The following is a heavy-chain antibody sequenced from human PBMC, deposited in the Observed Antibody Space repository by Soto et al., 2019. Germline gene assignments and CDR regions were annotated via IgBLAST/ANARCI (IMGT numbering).Heavy chain of an antibody. CDR3: ARDPPDSGGYFHP. D-gene: IGHD3-22*01. Sequence: PVGSLRLSCEASGFNFSTYGIHWVRQAPGKGLEWVAIIWNDGSNEYYADSVKGRFTISRDNSKNTVYLQVSKLRAEVTPVYFGARDPPDSGGYFHPWRQGPLGNGS. CDR1: GFNFSTYG. V-gene: IGHV3-33*01. J-gene: IGHJ5*02. CDR2: IWNDGSNE.